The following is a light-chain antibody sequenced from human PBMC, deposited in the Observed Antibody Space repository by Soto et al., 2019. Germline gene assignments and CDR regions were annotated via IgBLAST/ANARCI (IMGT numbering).Light chain of an antibody. J-gene: IGKJ2*01. Sequence: DSTMTQSPSSLSASIGDTVTITCRASLSIRGNVNWFQQKPGEAPKLLIHTSSRLQSGVPSRFSGSGFGTDCTLTIDSLQPEDFSTLYCQQSYSNPRTFGQGTTLEIK. CDR3: QQSYSNPRT. CDR2: TSS. CDR1: LSIRGN. V-gene: IGKV1-39*01.